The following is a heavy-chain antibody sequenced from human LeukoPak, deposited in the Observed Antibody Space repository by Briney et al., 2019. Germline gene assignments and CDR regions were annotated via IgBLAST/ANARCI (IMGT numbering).Heavy chain of an antibody. Sequence: GGSLRLSCAASGFTFDDYGMSWVRQAPGKGLEWVSGINWNGGSTGYADSVKGRFTISRDNAKNSLYLQMNSLRAEDTALYYFARTWGKNYDGSGLMKYFDYWGQGTLVTVSS. CDR3: ARTWGKNYDGSGLMKYFDY. CDR1: GFTFDDYG. CDR2: INWNGGST. V-gene: IGHV3-20*04. D-gene: IGHD3-22*01. J-gene: IGHJ4*02.